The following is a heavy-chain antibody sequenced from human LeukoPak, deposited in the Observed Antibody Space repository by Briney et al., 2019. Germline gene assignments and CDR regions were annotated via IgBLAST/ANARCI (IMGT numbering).Heavy chain of an antibody. J-gene: IGHJ5*02. CDR1: GGSISSSSYY. CDR3: ARCRPYYYDSSGYYNWFDP. CDR2: IYYSGST. D-gene: IGHD3-22*01. Sequence: PSETLPLTCTVSGGSISSSSYYWGWIRQPPGKGLEWIGSIYYSGSTYYNPSLKSRVTISVDTSKNQFSLKLSSVTAADTAVYYCARCRPYYYDSSGYYNWFDPWGQGTLATVSS. V-gene: IGHV4-39*01.